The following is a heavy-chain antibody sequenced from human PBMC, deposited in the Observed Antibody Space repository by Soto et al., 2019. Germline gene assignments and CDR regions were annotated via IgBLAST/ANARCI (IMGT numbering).Heavy chain of an antibody. CDR1: GGSISSSNYY. CDR2: LYYSGST. V-gene: IGHV4-39*01. CDR3: ARWVGGSGSHFSPLWDY. Sequence: PSETLSLTCTVSGGSISSSNYYGGWIRQPPGKGLEWIGSLYYSGSTYYNPSLKSRVTISVDMSKTQFSLKLTSVTAADTAVYYCARWVGGSGSHFSPLWDYWGQRTLDTGSS. J-gene: IGHJ4*02. D-gene: IGHD3-10*01.